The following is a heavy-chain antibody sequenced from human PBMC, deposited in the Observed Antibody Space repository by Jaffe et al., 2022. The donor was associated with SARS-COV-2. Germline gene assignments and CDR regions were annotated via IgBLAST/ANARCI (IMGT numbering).Heavy chain of an antibody. CDR3: ARTGGVVTGPF. V-gene: IGHV3-48*01. Sequence: EVQLVESGGGLVQPGGSLRLSCAASGFTFSSYSMNWVRQAPGKGLEWVSYISSSSSTIYYADSVKGRFTISRDNAKNSLYLQMNSLRAEDTAVYYCARTGGVVTGPFWGQGTLVTVSS. CDR1: GFTFSSYS. J-gene: IGHJ4*02. D-gene: IGHD3-22*01. CDR2: ISSSSSTI.